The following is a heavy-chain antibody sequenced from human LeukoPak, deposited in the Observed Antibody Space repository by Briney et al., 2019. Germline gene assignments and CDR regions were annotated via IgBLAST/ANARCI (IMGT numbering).Heavy chain of an antibody. V-gene: IGHV1-69*05. CDR1: GGTSSSYA. D-gene: IGHD6-6*01. CDR2: IIPIFGTA. Sequence: ASVKVSCKASGGTSSSYAISWVRQAPGQGLEWMGGIIPIFGTANYAQKFQGRVTITTDESTSTAYMELSSLRSEDTAVYYCAPWGNEYSSSWGQGTLVTVSS. CDR3: APWGNEYSSS. J-gene: IGHJ5*02.